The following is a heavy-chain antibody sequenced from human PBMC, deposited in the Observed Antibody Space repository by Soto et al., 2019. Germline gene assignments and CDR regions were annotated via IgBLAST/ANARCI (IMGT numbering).Heavy chain of an antibody. CDR1: GYTFTSYD. J-gene: IGHJ6*03. CDR2: MNPNSGNT. Sequence: ASVKVSCKASGYTFTSYDINWVRQATGQGLEWMGWMNPNSGNTGYAQKFQGRVTMTRNTSISTAYMELSSLRSEDTAVYYCAREPITIFGVVIRHYYYMDVWGKGTTVTVSS. CDR3: AREPITIFGVVIRHYYYMDV. D-gene: IGHD3-3*01. V-gene: IGHV1-8*01.